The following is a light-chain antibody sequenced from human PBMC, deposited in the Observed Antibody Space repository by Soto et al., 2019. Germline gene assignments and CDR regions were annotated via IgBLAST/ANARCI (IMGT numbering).Light chain of an antibody. CDR1: QSVSSY. CDR2: DAS. J-gene: IGKJ1*01. V-gene: IGKV3-11*01. CDR3: QQRSNWPRT. Sequence: EIVLTQSPATLSLSPGERATLSCRASQSVSSYLAWYQQKPGQAPRLLIYDASNRATVIPARFSGSGSGTDFTLTISSLEPEEFAVYYCQQRSNWPRTFGQGTKVEIK.